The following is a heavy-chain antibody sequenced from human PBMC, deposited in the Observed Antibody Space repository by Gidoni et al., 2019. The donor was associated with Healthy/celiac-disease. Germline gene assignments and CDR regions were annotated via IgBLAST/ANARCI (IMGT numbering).Heavy chain of an antibody. V-gene: IGHV4-39*01. CDR1: GGSISSSHYY. CDR2: IYYSGST. J-gene: IGHJ4*02. CDR3: ARLAPPQWELLTAPFDY. Sequence: QLQLQESGPGLVKPSETLSLTCTVSGGSISSSHYYWGWIRQPPGKGLEWSGSIYYSGSTYYNPSLKSRVTISVDTSKNQFSLKLSSVTAADTAVYYCARLAPPQWELLTAPFDYWGQGTLVTVSS. D-gene: IGHD1-26*01.